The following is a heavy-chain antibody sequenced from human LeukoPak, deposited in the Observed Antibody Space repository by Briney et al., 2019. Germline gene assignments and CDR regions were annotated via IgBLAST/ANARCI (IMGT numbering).Heavy chain of an antibody. V-gene: IGHV3-20*04. D-gene: IGHD2-2*02. CDR3: ARSPLLCSSTSCYTGAFDN. CDR2: INWNGGST. Sequence: PGGSLRLSCAASGFTFDDYGMSWVRQAPGKGLEWVSGINWNGGSTGYADSVKGRFTISRDNAKNSLYLQMNSLRAEDTALYYCARSPLLCSSTSCYTGAFDNWGQGTMVTVSS. CDR1: GFTFDDYG. J-gene: IGHJ3*02.